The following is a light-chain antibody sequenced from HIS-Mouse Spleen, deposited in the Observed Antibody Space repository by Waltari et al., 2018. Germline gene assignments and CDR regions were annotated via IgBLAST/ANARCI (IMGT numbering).Light chain of an antibody. V-gene: IGLV1-47*01. CDR1: SSNIVSNY. CDR2: RNN. CDR3: AAWDDSLSGRV. Sequence: QSVLTQPPSASGTPGQRVTISCSGSSSNIVSNYVYWYQQLPGTAPKLLIYRNNQWPSGVPDRFSGSKSGTSASLAISGLRSEDEADYYCAAWDDSLSGRVFGGGTKLTVL. J-gene: IGLJ3*02.